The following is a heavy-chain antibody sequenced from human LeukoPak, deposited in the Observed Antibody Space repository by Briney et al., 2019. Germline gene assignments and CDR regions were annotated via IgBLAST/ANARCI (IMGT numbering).Heavy chain of an antibody. J-gene: IGHJ3*02. CDR3: ARATYYYDSGYAFDI. D-gene: IGHD3-22*01. V-gene: IGHV3-13*05. CDR1: GFTFSSYD. Sequence: GGSLRLSCAASGFTFSSYDMHWVRQATGKGLEWVSAIGTAGDPYYPGSVKGRFTISRENANNSLYLQMNSSRAGDTAVYYCARATYYYDSGYAFDIWGQGTMVTVSS. CDR2: IGTAGDP.